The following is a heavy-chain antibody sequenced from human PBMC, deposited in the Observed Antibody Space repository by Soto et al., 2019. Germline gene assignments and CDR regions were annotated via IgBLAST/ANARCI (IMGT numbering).Heavy chain of an antibody. V-gene: IGHV3-23*01. J-gene: IGHJ4*01. CDR1: GFTFSSYA. CDR3: AKLGFVLMELYYFHQ. Sequence: VQLLESGGGLVQPGGSLRLSCTASGFTFSSYAMSWVRQAPGKELEAVSTISGNSGKTNYAEAVKGRFSISRDNSKNTVHLQLDSLRAEDTAVYFCAKLGFVLMELYYFHQWGHGTLVTVSS. CDR2: ISGNSGKT. D-gene: IGHD2-8*01.